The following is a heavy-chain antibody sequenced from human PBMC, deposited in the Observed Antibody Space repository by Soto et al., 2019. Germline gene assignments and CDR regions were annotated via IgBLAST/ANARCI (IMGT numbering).Heavy chain of an antibody. V-gene: IGHV3-74*01. CDR3: ARDRSYSLDV. Sequence: GGSLRLSCAVSGSTFSNDWMHWVRQAPGKGLVWVSHINSDGSSTNYADFVKGRSTIARDNAKNTVYLQMNSLRAEDTAVYYCARDRSYSLDVWGQGTTVTVSS. CDR2: INSDGSST. CDR1: GSTFSNDW. J-gene: IGHJ6*02.